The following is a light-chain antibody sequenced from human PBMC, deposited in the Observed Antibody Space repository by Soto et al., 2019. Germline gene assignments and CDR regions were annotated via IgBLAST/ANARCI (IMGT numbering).Light chain of an antibody. CDR3: HQRQSWPRT. V-gene: IGKV3-11*01. Sequence: EIVLTHSPSTLSSSPVETATLSCRASQYVGTRLAWYQHKPGQAPRLLIYYTSNRATGIPARFSGSGSGTDFTLTINSLAPEDFAIYYCHQRQSWPRTFGQGTKVDIK. CDR2: YTS. CDR1: QYVGTR. J-gene: IGKJ1*01.